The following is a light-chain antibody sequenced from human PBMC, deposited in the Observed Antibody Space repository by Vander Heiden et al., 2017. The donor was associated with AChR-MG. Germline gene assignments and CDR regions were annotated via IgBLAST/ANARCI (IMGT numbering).Light chain of an antibody. V-gene: IGKV2-28*01. CDR3: MQALQTPLT. J-gene: IGKJ4*01. Sequence: DIVMTQSPLSLPVTPCEPASISCRSSQSLLHSNGYNYLDWYLQKPGQSPQLLIYLGSNRASGVTDRFSGSGSGTDFTLKISRVEAEDVGVYYCMQALQTPLTFGGGTKVEIK. CDR2: LGS. CDR1: QSLLHSNGYNY.